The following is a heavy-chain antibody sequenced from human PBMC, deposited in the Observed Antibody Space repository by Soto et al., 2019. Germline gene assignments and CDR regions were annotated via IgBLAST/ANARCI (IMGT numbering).Heavy chain of an antibody. D-gene: IGHD2-2*01. CDR1: GGTFSSYT. Sequence: QVQLVQSGAEVKKPGSSVKVSCKASGGTFSSYTISWVRQAPGQGLEWMGRIIPILGIANYAQKFQGRVTITADKSTSTAYMELSSLRSEDTAVYYCARDPPNIVVVPAAKRCVDTVVTHCRYYGMDVWGQGTTVTVSS. CDR3: ARDPPNIVVVPAAKRCVDTVVTHCRYYGMDV. CDR2: IIPILGIA. J-gene: IGHJ6*02. V-gene: IGHV1-69*08.